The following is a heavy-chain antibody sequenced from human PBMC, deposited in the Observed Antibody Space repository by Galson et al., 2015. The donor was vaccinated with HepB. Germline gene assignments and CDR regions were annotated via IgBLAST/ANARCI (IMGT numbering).Heavy chain of an antibody. V-gene: IGHV3-33*01. Sequence: SLRLSCAASGITFVRNGMHWVRQAPGKGLEWVAVIWYDGSNKFYADSVKGRFTISRDNSKNTLYLQMNSLRAEDTAMYCCAGDQSPTFGVGTYNYYGMDVWGQGTTITVSS. CDR3: AGDQSPTFGVGTYNYYGMDV. CDR1: GITFVRNG. D-gene: IGHD3-3*01. J-gene: IGHJ6*02. CDR2: IWYDGSNK.